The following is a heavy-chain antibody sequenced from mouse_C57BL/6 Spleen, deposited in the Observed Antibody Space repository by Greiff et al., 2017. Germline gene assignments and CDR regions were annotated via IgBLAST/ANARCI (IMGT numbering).Heavy chain of an antibody. V-gene: IGHV1-54*01. CDR2: INPGSGGT. D-gene: IGHD1-1*01. Sequence: QVQLKQSGAELVRPGTSVKVSCKASGYAFTNYLIEWVKQRPGQGLEWIGVINPGSGGTNYNEKFKGKATLTADKSSSTAYMQLSSLTSEDSAVYFCARGITTVVEYFDVWGTGTTVTVSS. J-gene: IGHJ1*03. CDR1: GYAFTNYL. CDR3: ARGITTVVEYFDV.